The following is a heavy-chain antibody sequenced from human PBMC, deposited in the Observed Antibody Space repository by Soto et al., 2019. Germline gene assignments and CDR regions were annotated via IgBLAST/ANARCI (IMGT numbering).Heavy chain of an antibody. V-gene: IGHV4-59*01. CDR2: IYYTGNT. CDR1: GASITSYY. Sequence: NPSETLSLTCTVSGASITSYYWSWIRQPPGKGLEWIGYIYYTGNTNYNPSLKSRVTISIDTSKSRFSLKVGSVTAADTGVYYCARMSVEFPLRYNYGTDVWGQGTTVTVSS. J-gene: IGHJ6*02. CDR3: ARMSVEFPLRYNYGTDV. D-gene: IGHD3-10*01.